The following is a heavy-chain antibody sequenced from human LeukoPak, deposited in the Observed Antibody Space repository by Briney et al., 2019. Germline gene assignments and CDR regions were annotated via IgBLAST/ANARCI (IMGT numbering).Heavy chain of an antibody. Sequence: GGSLRLSCAASGFTFSSYEMNWIRQAPGKGLEWVSYISSSGSTIYYADSVKGRFTISRDNAKNSLYLQMNSLRAEDTAVYYCARAFQELPQLYYYYYMDVWGKGTTVTVSS. J-gene: IGHJ6*03. D-gene: IGHD6-13*01. CDR1: GFTFSSYE. V-gene: IGHV3-48*03. CDR2: ISSSGSTI. CDR3: ARAFQELPQLYYYYYMDV.